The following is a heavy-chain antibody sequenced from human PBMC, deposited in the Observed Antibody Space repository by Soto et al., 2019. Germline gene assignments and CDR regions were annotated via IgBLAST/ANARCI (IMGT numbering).Heavy chain of an antibody. CDR2: IYRGGIT. J-gene: IGHJ4*02. Sequence: PSETLSLTCAVSGYSISSGLYWGWIRQPPGKGLEWIGTIYRGGITYYNPSLKSRVTISIDTSKNHFSLRLSSVTATDTAVYFCAIGNPDWYVPIDYWGQGTLVTVSS. CDR1: GYSISSGLY. CDR3: AIGNPDWYVPIDY. V-gene: IGHV4-38-2*01. D-gene: IGHD3-9*01.